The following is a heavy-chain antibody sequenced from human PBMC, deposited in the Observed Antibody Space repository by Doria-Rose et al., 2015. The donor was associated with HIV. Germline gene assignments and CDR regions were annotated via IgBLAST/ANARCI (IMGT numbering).Heavy chain of an antibody. Sequence: QVTLKESGPVLVKPTETLTLTCTVSGVSLSSPGMGVSWIRQPPGKALEWLANIFSDDERSYKTSLNIRLNISRGTSKSQELLTMTDMNPVDTATYYCARIKSSRWYHKYYFDFWGQGTLVIVSA. J-gene: IGHJ4*02. V-gene: IGHV2-26*01. D-gene: IGHD6-13*01. CDR1: GVSLSSPGMG. CDR3: ARIKSSRWYHKYYFDF. CDR2: IFSDDER.